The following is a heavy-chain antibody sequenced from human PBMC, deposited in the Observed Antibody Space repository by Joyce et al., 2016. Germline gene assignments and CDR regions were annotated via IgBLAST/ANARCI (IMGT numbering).Heavy chain of an antibody. CDR1: GFAFRGTW. V-gene: IGHV3-7*03. J-gene: IGHJ3*02. Sequence: EKQLVESGGGLVQPGGSLRLSCGASGFAFRGTWMAWVRQAPGKRLDWVANIENDGSVKNHVDSVRGRFTISRDNAKNLLYLDMNSLRPEDTAMYYCARDPGWGAFDIWGQGTMVIVSS. CDR3: ARDPGWGAFDI. CDR2: IENDGSVK. D-gene: IGHD7-27*01.